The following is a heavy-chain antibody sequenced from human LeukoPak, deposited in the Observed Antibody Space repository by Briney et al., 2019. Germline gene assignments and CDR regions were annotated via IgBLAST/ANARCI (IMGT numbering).Heavy chain of an antibody. CDR1: GFRFSDYY. CDR3: ASLYDSTGFCFDY. V-gene: IGHV3-11*01. CDR2: TSGSGDAI. J-gene: IGHJ4*02. D-gene: IGHD3-22*01. Sequence: GGSLRLSCVVSGFRFSDYYMSWIRQTPGKGLELISYTSGSGDAIYYTDSVKGRFTISRDNAKNSLYLQLDNLSAEDTAFYYCASLYDSTGFCFDYWGQGALVTVS.